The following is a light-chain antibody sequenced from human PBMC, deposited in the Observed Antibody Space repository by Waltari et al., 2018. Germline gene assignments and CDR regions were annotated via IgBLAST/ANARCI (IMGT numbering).Light chain of an antibody. Sequence: QSGLTQAPSAAGTPGQRVSISCSGSSSTIGRHYVNWSQHVPGTAPKLLIYRNDQRRSGVPDRFSASKSGTSASLAISGLRSEDEADYYCATRDDSLSAPVFGGGTKVTVL. V-gene: IGLV1-47*01. CDR2: RND. J-gene: IGLJ2*01. CDR3: ATRDDSLSAPV. CDR1: SSTIGRHY.